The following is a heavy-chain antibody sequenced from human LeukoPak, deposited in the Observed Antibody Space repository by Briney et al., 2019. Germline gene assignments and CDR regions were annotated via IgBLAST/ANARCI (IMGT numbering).Heavy chain of an antibody. CDR3: ASKKGGYCSGGSCYSEGYYYYMDV. V-gene: IGHV4-59*01. J-gene: IGHJ6*03. CDR1: GGSISSYY. Sequence: PSETLSLTCTVSGGSISSYYWSWIRQPPGKGLEWIGYIYYSGSTNYNPSLKSRVTISVDTSKNQFSLKLGSVTAADTAVYYCASKKGGYCSGGSCYSEGYYYYMDVWGKGTTVTVSS. D-gene: IGHD2-15*01. CDR2: IYYSGST.